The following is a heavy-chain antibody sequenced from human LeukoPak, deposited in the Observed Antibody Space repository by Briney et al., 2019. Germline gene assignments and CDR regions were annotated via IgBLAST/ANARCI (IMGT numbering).Heavy chain of an antibody. V-gene: IGHV4-31*03. CDR1: GGSISSGGYY. Sequence: SETLSLTCTVSGGSISSGGYYWSWIRQPPGKGLEWIGYISYSGSTYYNPSLKSRVTISVDTSKNQFSLKLSSVTAADTAVYYCARVVAAGRDYYFDYWGQGTLVTVSS. D-gene: IGHD6-13*01. J-gene: IGHJ4*02. CDR2: ISYSGST. CDR3: ARVVAAGRDYYFDY.